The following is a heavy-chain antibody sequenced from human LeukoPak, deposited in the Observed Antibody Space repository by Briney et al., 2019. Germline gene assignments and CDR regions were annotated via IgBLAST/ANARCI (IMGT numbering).Heavy chain of an antibody. CDR2: MKQDGSEK. V-gene: IGHV3-7*01. Sequence: PGGSLRLSCAASGFTFSSYWMSWVRQAPGKGLEWVANMKQDGSEKYYVDSVKGRFTISRDNAKNSLYLQMNSLRAEDTAVYYCASSPTSTYYYDSSGYYADYWGQGTLVTVSS. D-gene: IGHD3-22*01. J-gene: IGHJ4*02. CDR3: ASSPTSTYYYDSSGYYADY. CDR1: GFTFSSYW.